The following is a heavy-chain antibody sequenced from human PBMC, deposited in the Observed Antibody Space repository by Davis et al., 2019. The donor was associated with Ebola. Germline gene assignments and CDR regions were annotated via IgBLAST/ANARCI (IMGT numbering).Heavy chain of an antibody. CDR1: GYRFTTYW. D-gene: IGHD1-14*01. CDR2: IYPEDSDT. J-gene: IGHJ4*02. CDR3: ARLKRTTYFDY. Sequence: PGGSLRLSCKASGYRFTTYWIGWVRQMHGKGVEVMGIIYPEDSDTRYSPSFEGQVTISADKSINTAFLQWRSLKASDTAIYYCARLKRTTYFDYWGQGTLITVSS. V-gene: IGHV5-51*01.